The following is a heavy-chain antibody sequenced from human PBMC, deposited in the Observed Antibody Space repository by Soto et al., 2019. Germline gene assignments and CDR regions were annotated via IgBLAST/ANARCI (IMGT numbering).Heavy chain of an antibody. CDR2: INPSGGST. CDR1: GYTLTSYY. D-gene: IGHD3-10*01. Sequence: ASVKVSCKASGYTLTSYYMHWVRQAPGQGLEWMGIINPSGGSTSYAQKFQGRVTMTRDTSTSTVYMELSSLRSEDTAVYYCAGALNLWFGEFLLVDYWGQGXLVTVSS. J-gene: IGHJ4*02. V-gene: IGHV1-46*01. CDR3: AGALNLWFGEFLLVDY.